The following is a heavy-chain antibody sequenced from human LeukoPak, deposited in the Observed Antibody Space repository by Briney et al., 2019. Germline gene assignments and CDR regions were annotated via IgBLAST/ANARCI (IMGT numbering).Heavy chain of an antibody. J-gene: IGHJ4*02. Sequence: GGSPTLSCAASEDTRVAYARRSGCSPPHKRKEWVSGISGSGVAFYADSVMGRFTISRDNSKNTLYLQMNSLRAEDTAIYYCANMDGSWSHYLDYWGQGTLVTVSS. CDR3: ANMDGSWSHYLDY. V-gene: IGHV3-23*01. CDR1: EDTRVAYA. CDR2: ISGSGVA. D-gene: IGHD3-10*01.